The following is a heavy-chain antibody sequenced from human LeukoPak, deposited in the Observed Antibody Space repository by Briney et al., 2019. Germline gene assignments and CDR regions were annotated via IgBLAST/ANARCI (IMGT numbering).Heavy chain of an antibody. CDR1: GYTFTSYV. CDR3: ARDADGDYVMDY. V-gene: IGHV1-3*01. CDR2: INAGNGNT. D-gene: IGHD4-17*01. J-gene: IGHJ4*02. Sequence: ASVKVSCKASGYTFTSYVMHWVRQAPGQRLEWMGWINAGNGNTKYSQKFQGRVTITRDTSASTAYMELSSLRSEDTAVYYCARDADGDYVMDYWGQGTLVTVSS.